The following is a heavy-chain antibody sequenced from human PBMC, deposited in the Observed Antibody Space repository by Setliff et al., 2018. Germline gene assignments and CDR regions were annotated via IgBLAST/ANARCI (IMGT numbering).Heavy chain of an antibody. CDR1: GFTFSDYS. Sequence: GSLRLSCAVSGFTFSDYSLNWVRQAPGKGLEWIGHIYIGGSANYNPSLKSRVTMSIDTSKNQFSLKVSSVTAADTAVYYCARSFSRREKFLLDYWGQGTLVTVSS. CDR2: IYIGGSA. CDR3: ARSFSRREKFLLDY. V-gene: IGHV4-59*10. J-gene: IGHJ4*02.